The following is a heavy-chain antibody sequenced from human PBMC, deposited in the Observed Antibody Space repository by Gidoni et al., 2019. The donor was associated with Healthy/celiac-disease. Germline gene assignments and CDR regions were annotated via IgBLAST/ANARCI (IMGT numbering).Heavy chain of an antibody. D-gene: IGHD2-2*02. CDR1: GFTFSSYG. CDR2: IWYDGSNK. CDR3: ARGALGYCSSTSCYKGYYYMDV. V-gene: IGHV3-33*01. J-gene: IGHJ6*03. Sequence: QVQLVESGGGVVQPGRSLRLSCAASGFTFSSYGMHGVRQAPGKGLEGVAVIWYDGSNKYYADSVKGRFTISRDNSKNTLYLQMNSLRAEDTAVYYCARGALGYCSSTSCYKGYYYMDVWGKGTTVTVSS.